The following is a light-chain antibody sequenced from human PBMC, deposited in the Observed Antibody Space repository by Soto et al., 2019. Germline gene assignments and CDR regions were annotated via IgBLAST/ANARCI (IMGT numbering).Light chain of an antibody. J-gene: IGKJ2*01. V-gene: IGKV3-20*01. CDR1: QSVSSSY. CDR3: QQYGSSPYT. Sequence: EIVLTQSPGTLSLSPGERATLSCRASQSVSSSYLAWYQRKPGQAPRLLIYDVSRRATGIPERFSGSGSGTDYTLTICRLEPEDFAVYYCQQYGSSPYTFGQGTKLEMK. CDR2: DVS.